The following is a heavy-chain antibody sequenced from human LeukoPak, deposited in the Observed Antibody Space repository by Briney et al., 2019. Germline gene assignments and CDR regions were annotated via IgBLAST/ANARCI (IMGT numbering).Heavy chain of an antibody. Sequence: PSETLSLTCAVSDDSFSSHYWTWIRQPPGKGLEWIGYIHTSGSNNQYPSLKSRVTISVDKSKNHFSLRLTSVTAADTAVYYCARLSAAVHLGAFDLWGQGTMVTVSS. CDR3: ARLSAAVHLGAFDL. D-gene: IGHD3-3*01. CDR2: IHTSGSN. CDR1: DDSFSSHY. V-gene: IGHV4-4*09. J-gene: IGHJ3*01.